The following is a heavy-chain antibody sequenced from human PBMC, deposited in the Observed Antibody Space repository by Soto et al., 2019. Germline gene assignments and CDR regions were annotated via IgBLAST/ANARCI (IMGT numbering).Heavy chain of an antibody. CDR2: VYYSGSI. J-gene: IGHJ4*02. Sequence: QVQLQESGPGLVKPSETLSLTCTVSGGSISSYYWSLIRQPPGKGLEWIGYVYYSGSINYNPSLKSRVTISVDTSKNQCSLKLSSVTAADTAVYYCARVIASRAPITMIVVAPSIIEYYFDSWGQGTLVTVSS. CDR1: GGSISSYY. D-gene: IGHD3-22*01. CDR3: ARVIASRAPITMIVVAPSIIEYYFDS. V-gene: IGHV4-59*01.